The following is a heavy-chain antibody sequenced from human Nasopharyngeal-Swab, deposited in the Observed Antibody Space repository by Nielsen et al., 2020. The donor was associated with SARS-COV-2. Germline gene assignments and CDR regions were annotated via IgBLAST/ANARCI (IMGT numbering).Heavy chain of an antibody. CDR1: GFTFSSYE. CDR3: ARIAFGGVIVGVYYFDY. Sequence: LKISCAASGFTFSSYEMNWVRQAPGKGLEWVSYISSSGSTIYYADSVKGRFPISRDNAKNSLYLQMNSLRAEDTAVYYCARIAFGGVIVGVYYFDYWGQGTLVTVSS. V-gene: IGHV3-48*03. D-gene: IGHD3-16*02. CDR2: ISSSGSTI. J-gene: IGHJ4*02.